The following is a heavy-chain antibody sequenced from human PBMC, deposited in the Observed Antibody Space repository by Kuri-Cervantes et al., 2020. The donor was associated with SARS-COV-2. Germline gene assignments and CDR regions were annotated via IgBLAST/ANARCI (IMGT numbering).Heavy chain of an antibody. CDR2: ISAYNGNT. CDR1: GYTFTSYG. D-gene: IGHD2-15*01. J-gene: IGHJ3*02. Sequence: ASVKVSCKASGYTFTSYGISWVRQAPGQGLEWMGWISAYNGNTNYAQKLQGRVTMTTDTSTSTAYMELRSLRSDDTAVYYCARDFVGYCSGGSCYPDAFDIWGQGTMVTVSS. CDR3: ARDFVGYCSGGSCYPDAFDI. V-gene: IGHV1-18*01.